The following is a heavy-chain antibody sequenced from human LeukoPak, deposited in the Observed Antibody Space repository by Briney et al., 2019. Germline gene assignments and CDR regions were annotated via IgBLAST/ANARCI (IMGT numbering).Heavy chain of an antibody. J-gene: IGHJ4*02. Sequence: QPGGSLRLSCAASGFTFSSHDMHWVRQATGKGLEWVSGIGTAGDTHYPGSVKGRFTISRDNAENSFYLQMNSLRGEDTAVYYCARLTTMVTTFVYWGQGALVTVSS. CDR3: ARLTTMVTTFVY. CDR1: GFTFSSHD. CDR2: IGTAGDT. D-gene: IGHD4/OR15-4a*01. V-gene: IGHV3-13*01.